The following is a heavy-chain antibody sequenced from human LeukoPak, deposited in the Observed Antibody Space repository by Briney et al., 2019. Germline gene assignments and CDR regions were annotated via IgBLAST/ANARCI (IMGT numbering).Heavy chain of an antibody. D-gene: IGHD6-19*01. J-gene: IGHJ6*02. V-gene: IGHV3-30*04. CDR2: ISYDGSNK. Sequence: GGSLRLSCAASGFTFSSYALHWVRQAPGKGLEWVVVISYDGSNKYYADSVKGRFTISRDNSKNTLYLQMNSLKTEDTAVYYCTTDPPYSSDWYDRMSYYYYGMDVWGQGTTVTVSS. CDR1: GFTFSSYA. CDR3: TTDPPYSSDWYDRMSYYYYGMDV.